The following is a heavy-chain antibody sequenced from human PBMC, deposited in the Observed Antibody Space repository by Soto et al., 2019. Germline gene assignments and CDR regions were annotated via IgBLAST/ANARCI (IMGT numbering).Heavy chain of an antibody. Sequence: ASVKVSCKASGYTFTSYGISWVRQAPGQGLEWMGWISAYNGNTNYEQKLQGRVTMSTDKSTRTAYMELRSLRSDDTAVYYCARVALYYYGSGSYYNEDYYYYYYMDVWGKGTTVTVSS. J-gene: IGHJ6*03. V-gene: IGHV1-18*01. CDR2: ISAYNGNT. D-gene: IGHD3-10*01. CDR1: GYTFTSYG. CDR3: ARVALYYYGSGSYYNEDYYYYYYMDV.